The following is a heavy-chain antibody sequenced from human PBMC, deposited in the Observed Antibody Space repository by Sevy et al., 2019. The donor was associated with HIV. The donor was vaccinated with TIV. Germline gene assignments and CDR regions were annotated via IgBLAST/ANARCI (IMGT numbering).Heavy chain of an antibody. CDR2: ISSSSSYT. V-gene: IGHV3-11*06. J-gene: IGHJ6*02. Sequence: GSLRLSCAASGFTFSDYYMSWIRQAPGKGLEWVSYISSSSSYTNYADSVKGRFTISRDNAKNSLYLQMNSLRAEDTAVYYCASLDYDILTGPSYGMDAWGQGTTVTVS. CDR1: GFTFSDYY. D-gene: IGHD3-9*01. CDR3: ASLDYDILTGPSYGMDA.